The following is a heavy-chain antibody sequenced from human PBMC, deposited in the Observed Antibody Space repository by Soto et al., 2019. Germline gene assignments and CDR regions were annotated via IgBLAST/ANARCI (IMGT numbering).Heavy chain of an antibody. CDR2: INHSGST. J-gene: IGHJ4*02. V-gene: IGHV4-34*01. CDR1: GGSFSGYY. Sequence: QVQLQQWGAGLLKPSETLSLTCAVYGGSFSGYYWSWIRQPPGKGLEWIGEINHSGSTNYNPSLTSRVTISVDTSKNQFSLKLSSVTAADTAVYYCARRGLEQLVGLDYWGQGTLVTVSS. CDR3: ARRGLEQLVGLDY. D-gene: IGHD6-6*01.